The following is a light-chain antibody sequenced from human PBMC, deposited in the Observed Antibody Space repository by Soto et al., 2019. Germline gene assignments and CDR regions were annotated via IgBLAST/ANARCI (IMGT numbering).Light chain of an antibody. Sequence: EIVLTQSPATLSLSPGERATLSCRASQFVTNNVAWYQQKPGQAPRLLISDGSNRASGIPGRFVGGGSGTDLSLSITGLQPDYCEVYFCQQRDDLYTFGQGTKRQIK. J-gene: IGKJ2*01. CDR3: QQRDDLYT. CDR2: DGS. V-gene: IGKV3-11*01. CDR1: QFVTNN.